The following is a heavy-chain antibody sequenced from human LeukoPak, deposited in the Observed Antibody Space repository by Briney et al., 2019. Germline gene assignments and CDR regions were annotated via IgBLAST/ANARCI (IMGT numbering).Heavy chain of an antibody. V-gene: IGHV4-39*07. D-gene: IGHD3-3*01. CDR2: IYYSGST. CDR1: GGSISSSSYY. J-gene: IGHJ6*04. CDR3: ARAFGRFLEWLFLDV. Sequence: PSETLSLTCTVSGGSISSSSYYWGWIRQPPGKGLEWIGSIYYSGSTYYNPSLKSRVTMSVDTSKNQFSLKLSSVTAADTAVYYCARAFGRFLEWLFLDVWGKGTTVTVSS.